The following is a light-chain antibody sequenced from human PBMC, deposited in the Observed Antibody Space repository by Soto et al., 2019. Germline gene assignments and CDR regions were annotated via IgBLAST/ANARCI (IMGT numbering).Light chain of an antibody. Sequence: QAVVTQPPSASGTPGQRVTISCSGSSSNIGGNYVYWYQHLPGTAPKLLIYRNNQRPSGVPDRISASKSGTSASLAISGLRSEDEADYYCASWDGNLSGHVFGTGTKVTVL. CDR1: SSNIGGNY. CDR2: RNN. V-gene: IGLV1-47*01. J-gene: IGLJ1*01. CDR3: ASWDGNLSGHV.